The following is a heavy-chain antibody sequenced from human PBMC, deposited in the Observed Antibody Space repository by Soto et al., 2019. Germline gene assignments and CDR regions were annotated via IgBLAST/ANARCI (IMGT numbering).Heavy chain of an antibody. D-gene: IGHD2-15*01. J-gene: IGHJ4*02. Sequence: ASVKVSCKASGYTFTSYGISWVRQAPGQGLEWMGWISAYNGNTNYAQKLQGRVTMTTDTSTSTAYMELRSLRSDDTAVYYCARDPYCSGGSCYSRRFSDYWGQGTLVTVSS. CDR1: GYTFTSYG. CDR2: ISAYNGNT. CDR3: ARDPYCSGGSCYSRRFSDY. V-gene: IGHV1-18*01.